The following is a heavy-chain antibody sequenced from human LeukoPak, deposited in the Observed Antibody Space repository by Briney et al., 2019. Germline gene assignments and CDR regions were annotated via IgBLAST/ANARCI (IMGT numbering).Heavy chain of an antibody. CDR1: GFTFSSNY. V-gene: IGHV3-53*01. CDR2: IYSGGST. CDR3: ARDFPGIGVAGTRPLDY. D-gene: IGHD6-19*01. J-gene: IGHJ4*02. Sequence: GGSLRLSCAASGFTFSSNYMSWVRQAPGKGLEWVSVIYSGGSTYYADSVKGRFTISRDNSKNTLYLQMNSLRAEDTAVYYCARDFPGIGVAGTRPLDYWGQGTLVTVSS.